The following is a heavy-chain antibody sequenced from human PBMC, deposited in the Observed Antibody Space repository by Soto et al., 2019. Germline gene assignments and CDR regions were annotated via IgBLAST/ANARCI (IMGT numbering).Heavy chain of an antibody. CDR1: GDTFTDYY. V-gene: IGHV1-46*01. Sequence: QVQLMQSGAEVKKPGASVKVSCKASGDTFTDYYIHWVRQAPGQGLEWMGTVNPSGGHTTYAQHFLGRVXXXXXXXXSXPXXXLXXXXXXXXAXXYCARGXXXXXVTAALDYWGQGTLVTVSS. J-gene: IGHJ4*02. D-gene: IGHD2-21*02. CDR3: ARGXXXXXVTAALDY. CDR2: VNPSGGHT.